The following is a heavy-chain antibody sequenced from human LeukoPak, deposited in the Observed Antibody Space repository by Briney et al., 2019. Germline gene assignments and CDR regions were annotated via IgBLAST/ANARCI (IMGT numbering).Heavy chain of an antibody. V-gene: IGHV3-33*01. CDR1: GFTFSSYG. CDR2: IWYDGSNK. J-gene: IGHJ4*02. CDR3: ATDLKVGATDY. D-gene: IGHD1-26*01. Sequence: PGRSLRLSCAASGFTFSSYGVHWVRQAPGKGLEWVAVIWYDGSNKYYADSVKGRFTISRDNSKNTLYLQMNSLRAEDTAVYYCATDLKVGATDYWGQGTLVTVSS.